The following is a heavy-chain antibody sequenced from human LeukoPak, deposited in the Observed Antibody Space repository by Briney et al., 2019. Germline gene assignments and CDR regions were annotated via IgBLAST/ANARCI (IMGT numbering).Heavy chain of an antibody. CDR2: INPNSGGT. CDR1: GYTFTGYY. CDR3: ATFYGSGRPIPYYYYMDV. V-gene: IGHV1-2*02. J-gene: IGHJ6*03. D-gene: IGHD3-10*01. Sequence: ASVKVSCKASGYTFTGYYMHWVRQAPGQGLEWIGWINPNSGGTNYAQKFQGRVTMTRDTSISTAYMELSRLRSDDTAVYYCATFYGSGRPIPYYYYMDVWGKGTTVTVSS.